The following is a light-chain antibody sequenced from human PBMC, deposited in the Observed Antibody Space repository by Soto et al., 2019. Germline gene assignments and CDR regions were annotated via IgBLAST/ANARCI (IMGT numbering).Light chain of an antibody. CDR1: QSVSSSY. CDR2: RAS. J-gene: IGKJ3*01. CDR3: QQYNDWPFT. Sequence: EIVLTQSPGTLSLSPGERATLSCRASQSVSSSYLAWYQQKPGQAPKVLIYRASSRATGIPDRFSGSGSGTDFTLTISRLVPEDFAVYYCQQYNDWPFTFGPGTKVDIK. V-gene: IGKV3-20*01.